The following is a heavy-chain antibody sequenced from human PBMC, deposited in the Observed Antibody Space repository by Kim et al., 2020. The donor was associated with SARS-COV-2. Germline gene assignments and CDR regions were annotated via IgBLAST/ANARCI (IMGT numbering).Heavy chain of an antibody. J-gene: IGHJ6*02. V-gene: IGHV3-21*01. Sequence: GGSLRLSCAASGFTFSSYSMNWVRQAPGKGLEWVSSISSSSSYIYYADSVKGRFTISRDNAKNSLYLQMNSLRAEDTAVYYCASTVAGYCSGGSCYSSYYYYGMDVWGQGTTVTVSS. D-gene: IGHD2-15*01. CDR1: GFTFSSYS. CDR3: ASTVAGYCSGGSCYSSYYYYGMDV. CDR2: ISSSSSYI.